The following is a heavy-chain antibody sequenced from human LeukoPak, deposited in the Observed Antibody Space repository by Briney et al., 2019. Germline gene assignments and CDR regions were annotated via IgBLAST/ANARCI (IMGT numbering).Heavy chain of an antibody. CDR2: IKSKADGGTT. CDR3: TRRYSMVRGVINPDY. CDR1: GFILTNAW. J-gene: IGHJ4*02. Sequence: GGSLRLSCAASGFILTNAWMTWVRQAPGKRLEWVGRIKSKADGGTTDYAAPVKGRFTISRDDSKNTLYLQMNSLKTEDTAVYYCTRRYSMVRGVINPDYWGQGTLVTVSS. D-gene: IGHD3-10*01. V-gene: IGHV3-15*01.